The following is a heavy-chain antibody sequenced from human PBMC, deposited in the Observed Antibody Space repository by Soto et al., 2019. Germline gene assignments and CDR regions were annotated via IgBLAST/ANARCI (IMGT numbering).Heavy chain of an antibody. CDR1: GFTFSSYC. Sequence: GGSLRLSCAASGFTFSSYCMHWVRQAPGKGLEWVAVRWHDGRHENYADSVKGRFTISRDNSKNTLYVQMHSLRAEDTAVYYCARGPGTSYFDYWGQGSLVTVSS. V-gene: IGHV3-33*01. CDR2: RWHDGRHE. D-gene: IGHD2-2*01. J-gene: IGHJ4*02. CDR3: ARGPGTSYFDY.